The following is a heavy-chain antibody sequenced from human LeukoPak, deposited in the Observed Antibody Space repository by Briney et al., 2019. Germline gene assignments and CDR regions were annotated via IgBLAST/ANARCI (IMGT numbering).Heavy chain of an antibody. D-gene: IGHD4-17*01. CDR2: IIPILGIA. J-gene: IGHJ4*02. Sequence: SVKVSCKASGGTFNSYTISWVRQAPGQGLDWMGRIIPILGIANYAQKFQGRVTITADKSTSTAYMELSSLRSEDTAAYYCARAPKAYGRVYYFDYWGQGTLVTVSS. CDR1: GGTFNSYT. CDR3: ARAPKAYGRVYYFDY. V-gene: IGHV1-69*02.